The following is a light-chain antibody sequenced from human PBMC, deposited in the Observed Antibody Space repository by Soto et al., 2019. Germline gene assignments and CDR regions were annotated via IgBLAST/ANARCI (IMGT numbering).Light chain of an antibody. V-gene: IGKV3-11*01. CDR3: KQRSNWPSGGVT. CDR1: QSVSSY. Sequence: EIVLTQSPATLSLSPGERATLSCRASQSVSSYLAWYQQKPGQAPRLLIYDASNRATGIPARFSGSGSGTDFTLTISSLEPEEFAVYYCKQRSNWPSGGVTFGQGTRLEIK. CDR2: DAS. J-gene: IGKJ5*01.